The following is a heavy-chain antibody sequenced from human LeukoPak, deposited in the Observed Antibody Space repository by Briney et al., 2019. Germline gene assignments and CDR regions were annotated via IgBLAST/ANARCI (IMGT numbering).Heavy chain of an antibody. Sequence: GGSLRLSCAASGFTVSSNYMSRVRQAPGKGLEWVSVIYSGGSTYYAGSVKGRFTISRDNSENTLYLQMNSLRAEDTAVYYCARGRLYDYWGQGTLVTVSS. CDR1: GFTVSSNY. D-gene: IGHD5/OR15-5a*01. CDR2: IYSGGST. CDR3: ARGRLYDY. J-gene: IGHJ4*02. V-gene: IGHV3-66*02.